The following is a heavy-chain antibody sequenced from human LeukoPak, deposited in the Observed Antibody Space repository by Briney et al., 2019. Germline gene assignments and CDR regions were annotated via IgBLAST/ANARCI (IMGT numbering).Heavy chain of an antibody. J-gene: IGHJ4*02. D-gene: IGHD5-12*01. Sequence: GGSLRLSCAASGFTFSSCGMHWVRQAPGKGLEWVAVISYDGSNKYYADSVKGRFTISRDNSKNTLYLQMNSLRAEDTAVYYCAKSHVDIVATDEDFDYWGQGTLVTVSS. CDR1: GFTFSSCG. CDR2: ISYDGSNK. V-gene: IGHV3-30*18. CDR3: AKSHVDIVATDEDFDY.